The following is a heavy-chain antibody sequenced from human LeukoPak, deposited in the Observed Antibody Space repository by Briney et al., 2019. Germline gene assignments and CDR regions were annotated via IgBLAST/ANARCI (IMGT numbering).Heavy chain of an antibody. D-gene: IGHD5-18*01. Sequence: SETLSLTCTVSGGSISSYYWSWIRQPPGKGLEWIGYIYYSGSTNYNPSLKSRVTISVDTSKNQFSLKLSSVTAADTAVYYCARGRYSYGHQAFDAFDIWGQGTMVTVSS. V-gene: IGHV4-59*01. CDR2: IYYSGST. J-gene: IGHJ3*02. CDR3: ARGRYSYGHQAFDAFDI. CDR1: GGSISSYY.